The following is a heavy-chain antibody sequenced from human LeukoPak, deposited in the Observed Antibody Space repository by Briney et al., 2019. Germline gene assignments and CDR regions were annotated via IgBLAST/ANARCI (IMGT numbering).Heavy chain of an antibody. CDR2: ISSSGDNT. Sequence: GGSLRLSCAASGFTCNNYAMSRVRQAPGKGLEWVSSISSSGDNTSHADSVKGRFTISRDNSKNTLYLQMHSLRADDTAIYYCAKDYTISWYYFDYWGQGTLVTVSS. J-gene: IGHJ4*02. V-gene: IGHV3-23*01. CDR1: GFTCNNYA. CDR3: AKDYTISWYYFDY. D-gene: IGHD2-15*01.